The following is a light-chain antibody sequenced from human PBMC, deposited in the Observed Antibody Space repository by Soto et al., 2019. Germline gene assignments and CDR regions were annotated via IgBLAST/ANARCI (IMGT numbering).Light chain of an antibody. CDR2: GAS. J-gene: IGKJ4*01. Sequence: DIVMTQSPATLPVSPWERATLSCRASQSVSSNLAWYQQKPGQAPRFLIYGASTRATGIPARFSGSGSGTEFTLTITSLQSEDFAVDYCQQYDNWPLTFGGGTKVEIK. CDR3: QQYDNWPLT. CDR1: QSVSSN. V-gene: IGKV3-15*01.